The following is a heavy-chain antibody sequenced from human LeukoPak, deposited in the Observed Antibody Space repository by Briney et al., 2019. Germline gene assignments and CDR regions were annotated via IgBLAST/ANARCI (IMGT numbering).Heavy chain of an antibody. D-gene: IGHD2-21*02. CDR1: GFTFSSYW. V-gene: IGHV3-23*01. J-gene: IGHJ6*03. CDR3: AKECGGDCYSQSRYYYYYMDV. CDR2: ISGSGGST. Sequence: PGGSLRLSCAGSGFTFSSYWMSWVRQAPGKGLEWVSAISGSGGSTYYADSVKGRFTISRDNSKNTLYLQMNTLRAEDTAVYYCAKECGGDCYSQSRYYYYYMDVWGKGTTVTISS.